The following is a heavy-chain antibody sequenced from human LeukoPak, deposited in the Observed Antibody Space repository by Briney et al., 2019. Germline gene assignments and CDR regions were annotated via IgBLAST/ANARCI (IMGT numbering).Heavy chain of an antibody. CDR1: GFTFSSYG. Sequence: PGGSLRLSCAASGFTFSSYGMHWVRQAPGKGLEWVAFIRYDGSNKYHADSVKGRFTISRDNSKNTLYLQMNSLRAEDTAVYYCSRQLRFLGYYFDYWGQGTLVTVSS. J-gene: IGHJ4*02. CDR2: IRYDGSNK. D-gene: IGHD3-3*01. V-gene: IGHV3-30*02. CDR3: SRQLRFLGYYFDY.